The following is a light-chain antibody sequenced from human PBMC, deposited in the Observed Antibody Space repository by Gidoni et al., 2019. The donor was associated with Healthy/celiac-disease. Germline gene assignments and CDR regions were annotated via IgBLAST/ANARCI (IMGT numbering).Light chain of an antibody. CDR3: QQYNSYSPT. Sequence: DIQMTQSPSTLSASVGDRVTITCRDSQSISSWLAWYQQKPGKAPKLLIYDASSLESGVPSRFSGSGSGTEFTLTISSLQPDDFATYYCQQYNSYSPTFXGXTKVEIK. V-gene: IGKV1-5*01. J-gene: IGKJ4*01. CDR1: QSISSW. CDR2: DAS.